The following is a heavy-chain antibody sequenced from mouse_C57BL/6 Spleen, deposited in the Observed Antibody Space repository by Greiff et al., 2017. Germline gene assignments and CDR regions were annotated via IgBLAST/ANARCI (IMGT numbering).Heavy chain of an antibody. J-gene: IGHJ1*03. CDR1: GYSITSGYY. Sequence: VQLKQSGPGLVKPSQSLSLTCSVTGYSITSGYYWNWIRQFPGNKLEWMGYISYDGSNNYNPTLKNRISITRDTSKNQFFLKLNSVTTEDTATYYCAREGGDYDWYFDVWGTGTTVTVSS. D-gene: IGHD2-4*01. V-gene: IGHV3-6*01. CDR3: AREGGDYDWYFDV. CDR2: ISYDGSN.